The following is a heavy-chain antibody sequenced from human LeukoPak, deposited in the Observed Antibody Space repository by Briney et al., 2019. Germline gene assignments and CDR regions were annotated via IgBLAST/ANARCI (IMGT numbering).Heavy chain of an antibody. CDR3: TRGTYYYGLRGDY. CDR1: GFTFGDYA. J-gene: IGHJ6*04. D-gene: IGHD3-10*01. V-gene: IGHV3-49*04. Sequence: SGGSLRLSCTASGFTFGDYAMSWVRQAPGKGLEWVGFIRSKAYGGTTEYAASVKGRFTISRDDSKSIAYLQMNSLKTEDTAVYYCTRGTYYYGLRGDYWGKGTTVTVSS. CDR2: IRSKAYGGTT.